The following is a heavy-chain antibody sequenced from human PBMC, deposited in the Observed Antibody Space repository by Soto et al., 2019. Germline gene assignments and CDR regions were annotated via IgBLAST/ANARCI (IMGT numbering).Heavy chain of an antibody. J-gene: IGHJ6*02. V-gene: IGHV5-51*01. D-gene: IGHD3-10*01. CDR3: AKEGSNVVREGHGMAV. Sequence: PGESLKISCKTSGFRFPNYWIAWVRQMPGKGLEWMGIIYLSDSDTRYSPSFQGQVTISADKSISTAYLQWSSLKASDTAIYYCAKEGSNVVREGHGMAVWGQGTTVTVSS. CDR2: IYLSDSDT. CDR1: GFRFPNYW.